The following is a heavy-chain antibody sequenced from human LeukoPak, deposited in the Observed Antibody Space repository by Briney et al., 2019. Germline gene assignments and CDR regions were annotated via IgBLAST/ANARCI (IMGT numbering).Heavy chain of an antibody. CDR1: GGSFSGYY. CDR3: ASVYDSSGYYPF. J-gene: IGHJ4*02. D-gene: IGHD3-22*01. Sequence: SETLSLTCAVYGGSFSGYYWSWIRQHPGKGLEWIGEINHSGSTNYNPSLKSRVTISVDTSKNQFSLKLSSVTAADTAVYYCASVYDSSGYYPFWGQGTLVTVSS. CDR2: INHSGST. V-gene: IGHV4-34*01.